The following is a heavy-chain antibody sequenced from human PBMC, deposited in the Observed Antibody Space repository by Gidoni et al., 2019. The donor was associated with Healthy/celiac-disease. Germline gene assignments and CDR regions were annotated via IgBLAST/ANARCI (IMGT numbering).Heavy chain of an antibody. CDR2: IYSGGST. CDR3: ARTPLLYGGNSAGWWFDP. D-gene: IGHD4-17*01. CDR1: GFTVSSNS. J-gene: IGHJ5*02. V-gene: IGHV3-53*02. Sequence: EVQLVETGGGVIQPGGLLRPSGEVCGFTVSSNSLSWGRQAPGKGLGWVSVIYSGGSTYYADSVKGRFAISRDHSKNTLYLQMNSLRAEDTAVYYCARTPLLYGGNSAGWWFDPWGQGTLVTVSS.